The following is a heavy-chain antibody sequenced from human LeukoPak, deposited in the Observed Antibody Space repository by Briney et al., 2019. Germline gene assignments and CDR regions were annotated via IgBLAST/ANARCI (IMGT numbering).Heavy chain of an antibody. CDR2: IYYSGST. CDR3: ARIDGSGKTNWFDP. Sequence: PSETLSLTCTVSGYSISSGYYWSWIRQPPGKGLEWIGYIYYSGSTNYNPSLKSRVTISVDTSKNQFSLKLSSVTAADTAVYYCARIDGSGKTNWFDPWGQGTLVTVSS. D-gene: IGHD3-10*01. J-gene: IGHJ5*02. V-gene: IGHV4-61*01. CDR1: GYSISSGYY.